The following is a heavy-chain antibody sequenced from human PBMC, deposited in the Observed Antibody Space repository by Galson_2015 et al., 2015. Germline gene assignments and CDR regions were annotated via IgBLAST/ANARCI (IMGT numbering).Heavy chain of an antibody. J-gene: IGHJ4*02. Sequence: SLRLSCAASGFTFSSYWMSWVRQAPGKGLEWGANIKQDGSEKYYVDSVKGRFTISRDNAKNSLYLQMNSLRAEDTAVYYCARDADGYTFDYWGQGTLVTVSS. CDR3: ARDADGYTFDY. CDR1: GFTFSSYW. D-gene: IGHD5-24*01. V-gene: IGHV3-7*01. CDR2: IKQDGSEK.